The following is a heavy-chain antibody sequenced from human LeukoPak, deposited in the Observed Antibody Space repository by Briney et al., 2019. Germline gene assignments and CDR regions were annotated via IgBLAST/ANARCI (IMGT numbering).Heavy chain of an antibody. CDR3: ARLAVPAASDAFDI. Sequence: ASVKVSCKASGGTFSSYAISWVRQAPGQGLEWMGGIIPIFGTANYAQKFQGRVTITTDESTSTAYMELSSLRSEDTAVYYCARLAVPAASDAFDIWGQGTMVTVSS. V-gene: IGHV1-69*05. D-gene: IGHD2-2*01. J-gene: IGHJ3*02. CDR1: GGTFSSYA. CDR2: IIPIFGTA.